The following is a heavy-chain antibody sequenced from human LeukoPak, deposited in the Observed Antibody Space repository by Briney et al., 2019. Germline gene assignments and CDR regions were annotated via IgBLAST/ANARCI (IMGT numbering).Heavy chain of an antibody. CDR2: IIPIFGTV. CDR3: ARVGAAAGPFDY. CDR1: GGTFSSYA. J-gene: IGHJ4*02. Sequence: ASVKVSCKASGGTFSSYAISWVRQAPGQGLEWMGGIIPIFGTVNYAQKFQGRVTITTDESTSTAYMELSSLRSEDTAVYYCARVGAAAGPFDYWGQGTLVTVSS. D-gene: IGHD6-13*01. V-gene: IGHV1-69*05.